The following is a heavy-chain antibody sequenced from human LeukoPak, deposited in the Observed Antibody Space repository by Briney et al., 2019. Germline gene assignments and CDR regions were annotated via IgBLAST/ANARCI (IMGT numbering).Heavy chain of an antibody. J-gene: IGHJ1*01. D-gene: IGHD2-15*01. CDR2: IWYDGSNK. V-gene: IGHV3-33*01. CDR1: GFTFSSYG. Sequence: PGGSLRLSCAASGFTFSSYGMHRVRQAPGKGLEWVAVIWYDGSNKYYADSVKGRFTISRDNSKNTLYLQMNSLRAEDTAVCYCAREPSRYCSGGSCPGYFQHWGQGTLVTVSS. CDR3: AREPSRYCSGGSCPGYFQH.